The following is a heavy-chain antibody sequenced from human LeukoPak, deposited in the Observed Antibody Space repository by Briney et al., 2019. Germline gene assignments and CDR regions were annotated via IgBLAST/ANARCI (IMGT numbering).Heavy chain of an antibody. D-gene: IGHD6-13*01. V-gene: IGHV3-23*01. CDR2: LSGGGDST. Sequence: PGGSLRLSCAASGFTFSSYGMSWVRQAPGKGLEWVSGLSGGGDSTYYADSVKGRFTISRDNSKNTLFLQMNSLRAEDTAVYYCASTAAAGHPNWFDPWGQGTLVTVSS. CDR3: ASTAAAGHPNWFDP. J-gene: IGHJ5*02. CDR1: GFTFSSYG.